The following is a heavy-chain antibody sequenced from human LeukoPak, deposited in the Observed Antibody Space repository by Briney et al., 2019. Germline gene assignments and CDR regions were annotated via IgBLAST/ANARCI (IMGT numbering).Heavy chain of an antibody. CDR1: GYTFTSYG. Sequence: ASVKVSCKASGYTFTSYGISWVRQAPGQGLEWMGWISTYNGNTNYAQKFQGRVTMTTDTSTSTAYTELRRLRSDDTAVYYCTRFRFGELFSYWGQGTLVTVSS. CDR2: ISTYNGNT. J-gene: IGHJ4*02. V-gene: IGHV1-18*01. CDR3: TRFRFGELFSY. D-gene: IGHD3-10*01.